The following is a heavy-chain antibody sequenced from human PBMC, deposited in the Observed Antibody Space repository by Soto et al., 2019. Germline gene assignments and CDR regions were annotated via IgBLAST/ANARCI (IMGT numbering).Heavy chain of an antibody. Sequence: GASVKVSCKASGYTFTNYAMHWVRQAPGQRLEWMGWINAGNGNTKYSQKFQGRVTITRDTSASTAYMELSSLRSEDTAVYYCALRSSSVYHYYGMDVWGQGTTVTVSS. CDR2: INAGNGNT. CDR1: GYTFTNYA. D-gene: IGHD3-10*01. J-gene: IGHJ6*02. V-gene: IGHV1-3*01. CDR3: ALRSSSVYHYYGMDV.